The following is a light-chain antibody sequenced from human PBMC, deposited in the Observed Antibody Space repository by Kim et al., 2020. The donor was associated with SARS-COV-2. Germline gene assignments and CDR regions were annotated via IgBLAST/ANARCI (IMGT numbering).Light chain of an antibody. V-gene: IGKV1-5*01. CDR3: QQYDSYSYS. CDR2: AGN. Sequence: QMTQSPATLSASVGDRVTITCRASQSVNAWLAWYQQKPGQAPKMWIYAGNSLKTGVPSRFSGRGSGTAFTLTISSVQPDDFATYYCQQYDSYSYSFGQGTKLEI. CDR1: QSVNAW. J-gene: IGKJ2*03.